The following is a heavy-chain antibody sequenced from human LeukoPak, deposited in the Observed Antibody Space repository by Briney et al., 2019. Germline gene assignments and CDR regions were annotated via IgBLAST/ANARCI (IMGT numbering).Heavy chain of an antibody. CDR3: AREVEYFSAFDI. CDR1: GGSISTYY. V-gene: IGHV4-34*01. J-gene: IGHJ3*02. Sequence: SETLSLTCTVSGGSISTYYWSWIRQPPGKGLEWIGEINHSGSTNYNPSLKSRVTISVDTSKNQFSLKLSSVTAADTAVYYCAREVEYFSAFDIWGQGTMVTVSS. D-gene: IGHD2/OR15-2a*01. CDR2: INHSGST.